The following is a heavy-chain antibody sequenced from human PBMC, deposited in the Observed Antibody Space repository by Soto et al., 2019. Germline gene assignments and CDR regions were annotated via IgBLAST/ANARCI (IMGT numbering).Heavy chain of an antibody. Sequence: GGSLRLSCAASGFTFSSYAMSWVRQAPGKGLEWVSAISGSGGSTYYADSVKGRFTISRDNSKNTLYLQMNSLRAEDTAVYYCAKGVYNWNYDSKFWSYYYMDVWGKGTTVTVSS. V-gene: IGHV3-23*01. D-gene: IGHD1-7*01. CDR2: ISGSGGST. CDR1: GFTFSSYA. J-gene: IGHJ6*03. CDR3: AKGVYNWNYDSKFWSYYYMDV.